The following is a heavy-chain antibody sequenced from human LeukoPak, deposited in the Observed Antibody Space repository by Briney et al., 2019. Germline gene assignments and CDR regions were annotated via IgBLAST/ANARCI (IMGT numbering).Heavy chain of an antibody. CDR1: GYTFTGYY. J-gene: IGHJ4*02. Sequence: AASVKVSCKASGYTFTGYYMHWVRQAPGQGLGWMGWINPNSGGTNYAQKFQGRVTMTRDTSISTAYMELSRLRSDDTAVYYCAIIVATIGPFDYWGQGTLVTVSS. CDR2: INPNSGGT. V-gene: IGHV1-2*02. CDR3: AIIVATIGPFDY. D-gene: IGHD5-12*01.